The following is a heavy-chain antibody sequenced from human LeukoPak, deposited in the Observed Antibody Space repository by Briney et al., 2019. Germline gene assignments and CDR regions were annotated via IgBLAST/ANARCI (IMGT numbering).Heavy chain of an antibody. D-gene: IGHD3-22*01. CDR2: ISSSGSTI. V-gene: IGHV3-11*01. Sequence: GGSLRLSCAASGFTFSDYYMSWIRQAPGKGLEWVSYISSSGSTIYYADSVKGRFTISRDNAKNSLYLQMNSLRVEDTAVYYCARDRAYYYDSSGYYYGDYWGQGTLVTVSS. CDR3: ARDRAYYYDSSGYYYGDY. J-gene: IGHJ4*02. CDR1: GFTFSDYY.